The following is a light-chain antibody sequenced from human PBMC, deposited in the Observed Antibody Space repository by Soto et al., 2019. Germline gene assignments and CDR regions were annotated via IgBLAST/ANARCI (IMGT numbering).Light chain of an antibody. Sequence: DIQMTQSPSSLSASVGDRVTITCQASQDISNYLNWYQQKLGKAPKLLIYDASNLQTGVPSRFSGSGSGTDFSLTISNLQPEDIATYYCQQYDNLPRYTFGQGTKLDIK. CDR2: DAS. CDR1: QDISNY. CDR3: QQYDNLPRYT. V-gene: IGKV1-33*01. J-gene: IGKJ2*01.